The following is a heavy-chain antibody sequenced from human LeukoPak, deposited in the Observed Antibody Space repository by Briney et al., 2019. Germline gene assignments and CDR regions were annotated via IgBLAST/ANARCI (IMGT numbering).Heavy chain of an antibody. CDR3: ARSDYYGSGSYYRRYYYYMDV. Sequence: GRSLRLSCAASGFTFSDYYMSWIRQAPGKGLEWVSYISSSGSTIYYADSVKGRFTISRDNAKNSLYLQMNSLRAEDTAVYYCARSDYYGSGSYYRRYYYYMDVWGKGTTVTVSS. V-gene: IGHV3-11*04. D-gene: IGHD3-10*01. CDR1: GFTFSDYY. CDR2: ISSSGSTI. J-gene: IGHJ6*03.